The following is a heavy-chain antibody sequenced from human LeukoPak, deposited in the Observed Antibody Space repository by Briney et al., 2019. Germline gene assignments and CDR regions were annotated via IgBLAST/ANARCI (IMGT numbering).Heavy chain of an antibody. CDR3: AKVDGYNSGWYDY. D-gene: IGHD6-19*01. V-gene: IGHV3-9*01. CDR2: ISWNSGNI. J-gene: IGHJ4*02. Sequence: SLRLSCAASGFTFDDYGMHWARPPPGKGLEWVSGISWNSGNIGYADSVKGRFTISRDNAKNSLYLQTDSLRAEDTAFYYCAKVDGYNSGWYDYWGQGTLVTVSS. CDR1: GFTFDDYG.